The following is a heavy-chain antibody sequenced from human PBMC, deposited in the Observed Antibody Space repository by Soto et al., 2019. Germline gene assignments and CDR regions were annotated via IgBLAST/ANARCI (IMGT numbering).Heavy chain of an antibody. CDR3: ARATVTPGGNYFDY. CDR2: IYYSGST. CDR1: GGSFSGYY. J-gene: IGHJ4*02. Sequence: SETLSLTCAVYGGSFSGYYWTWIRQPPGKGLEWIGYIYYSGSTNYNPSLKSRVTISADTSKNQFSLKLSSVTAADTAVYYCARATVTPGGNYFDYWGQGTLVTVSS. D-gene: IGHD4-17*01. V-gene: IGHV4-59*01.